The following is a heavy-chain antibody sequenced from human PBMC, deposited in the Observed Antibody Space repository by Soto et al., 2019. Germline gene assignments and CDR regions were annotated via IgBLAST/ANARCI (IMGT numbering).Heavy chain of an antibody. D-gene: IGHD3-10*01. CDR1: GYTFTGYY. J-gene: IGHJ6*02. CDR3: ARGFGEFSAFRLGLDYYYYGMDV. Sequence: GASVKVSCKASGYTFTGYYMHWVRQAPGQGLEWMGWINPNSGGTNYAQKFQGWVTMTRDTSISTAYMELSRLRSDDTAVYYCARGFGEFSAFRLGLDYYYYGMDVWGQGTTVTVSS. CDR2: INPNSGGT. V-gene: IGHV1-2*04.